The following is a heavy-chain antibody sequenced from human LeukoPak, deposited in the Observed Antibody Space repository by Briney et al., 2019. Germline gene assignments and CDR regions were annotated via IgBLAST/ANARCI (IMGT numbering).Heavy chain of an antibody. D-gene: IGHD1-26*01. CDR1: GFTFSNCA. V-gene: IGHV3-23*01. Sequence: PGGSLRLSCAASGFTFSNCAMSWVRQAPEKGLEWVSGISGSGSSTYYADSVKGRFTISRDNSENTLSLQMNSLRAEDTAVYYCARVGSYFDYWGQGTLVTVSS. CDR3: ARVGSYFDY. J-gene: IGHJ4*02. CDR2: ISGSGSST.